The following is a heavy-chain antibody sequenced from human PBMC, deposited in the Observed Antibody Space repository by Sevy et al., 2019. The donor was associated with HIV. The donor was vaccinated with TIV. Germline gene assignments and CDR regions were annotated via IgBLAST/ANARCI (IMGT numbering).Heavy chain of an antibody. CDR2: IYSCGST. V-gene: IGHV3-66*03. D-gene: IGHD5-18*01. CDR3: ARVRGYSYAYFDY. Sequence: LTCAASGFTVSSNYMSWVRQAPGKGLEWVSVIYSCGSTYYADSVKGRFTISRDNSKNTLYLQMNSLRAEDTAVYYCARVRGYSYAYFDYWGQGTLVTVSS. J-gene: IGHJ4*02. CDR1: GFTVSSNY.